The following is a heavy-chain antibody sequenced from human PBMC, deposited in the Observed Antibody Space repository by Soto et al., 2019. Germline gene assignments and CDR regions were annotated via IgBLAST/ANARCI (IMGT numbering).Heavy chain of an antibody. CDR3: ARHPERIAQIGWFDP. CDR1: GFTFSSYS. D-gene: IGHD6-13*01. Sequence: EVQLVESGGGLVQPGGSLRLSCAASGFTFSSYSMNWVRQAPGKGLEWVSYISSSSSTIYYADSVKGRFTISRENAKNSLYLKMNSLRAEDTAVYYCARHPERIAQIGWFDPWGQGTLVTVSS. CDR2: ISSSSSTI. V-gene: IGHV3-48*01. J-gene: IGHJ5*02.